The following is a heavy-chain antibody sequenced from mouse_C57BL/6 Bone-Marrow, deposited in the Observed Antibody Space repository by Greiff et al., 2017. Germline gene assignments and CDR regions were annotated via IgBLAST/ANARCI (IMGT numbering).Heavy chain of an antibody. Sequence: VQLQQSGAELVRPGSSVKMSCKTSGYTFTSYGINWVKQRPGQGLEWIGNIYIGNGYTEYNEKFKGKATLTSETSSSTAYMQLSSRSSEDSAIYFCATDRVWSYWYFDVWGTGTTVTVSS. CDR3: ATDRVWSYWYFDV. CDR1: GYTFTSYG. J-gene: IGHJ1*03. V-gene: IGHV1-58*01. CDR2: IYIGNGYT. D-gene: IGHD2-10*02.